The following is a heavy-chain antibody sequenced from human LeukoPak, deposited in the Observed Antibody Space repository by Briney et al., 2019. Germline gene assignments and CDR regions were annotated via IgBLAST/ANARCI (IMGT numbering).Heavy chain of an antibody. D-gene: IGHD3-22*01. CDR3: AREDDSSGYFDY. V-gene: IGHV1-18*04. CDR2: ISAYNGNT. Sequence: ASVKVSCKASGYIFTGYYMHWVRQAPGQGLEWMGWISAYNGNTNYAQKLQGRVTMTTDTSTSTAYMELRSLRSDDTAVYYCAREDDSSGYFDYWGQGTLVTVSS. CDR1: GYIFTGYY. J-gene: IGHJ4*02.